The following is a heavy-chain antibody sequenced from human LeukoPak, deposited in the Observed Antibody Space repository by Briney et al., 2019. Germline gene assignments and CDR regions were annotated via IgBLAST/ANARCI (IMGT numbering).Heavy chain of an antibody. Sequence: PGGSLRLSCAASGFTFSSYAMSWVRQAPGKGLEWVAFIRYDGSNKYYADSVKGRFTISRDNSKNTLYLQMNSLRTEDTAVYYCAKDYLGGYSYGSPFEYWGQGTLVTVSS. CDR2: IRYDGSNK. V-gene: IGHV3-30*02. CDR3: AKDYLGGYSYGSPFEY. D-gene: IGHD5-18*01. J-gene: IGHJ4*02. CDR1: GFTFSSYA.